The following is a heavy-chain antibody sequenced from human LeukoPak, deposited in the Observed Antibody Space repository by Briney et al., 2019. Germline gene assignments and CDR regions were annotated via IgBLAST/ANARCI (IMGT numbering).Heavy chain of an antibody. J-gene: IGHJ4*02. CDR1: GFTVSSNY. CDR2: ISSSGSTI. V-gene: IGHV3-11*01. Sequence: GGSLRLSCAASGFTVSSNYMSWVRQAPGKGLEWVSYISSSGSTIYYADSVKGRFTISRDIAKNSLYLQMNSLRAEDGGVYYCARVYDSSGSVDYWGQGTLVTVSS. CDR3: ARVYDSSGSVDY. D-gene: IGHD3-22*01.